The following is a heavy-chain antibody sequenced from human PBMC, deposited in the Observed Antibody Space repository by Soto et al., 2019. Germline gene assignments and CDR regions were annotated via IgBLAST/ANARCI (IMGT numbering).Heavy chain of an antibody. Sequence: SETLSLTCAVSGGSISSGGYSWSWIRQPPGKGLEWIGYIYHSGGTYYNPSLKSRVTISVDRSKNQFSLKLHSMSAADRAVYFCARGGGSDSFDYWGQGILVTVSS. J-gene: IGHJ4*02. V-gene: IGHV4-30-2*01. CDR3: ARGGGSDSFDY. CDR1: GGSISSGGYS. CDR2: IYHSGGT. D-gene: IGHD1-26*01.